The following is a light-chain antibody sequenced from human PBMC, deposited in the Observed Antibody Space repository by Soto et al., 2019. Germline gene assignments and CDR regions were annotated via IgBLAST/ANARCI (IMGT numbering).Light chain of an antibody. CDR1: QSVSSN. CDR2: GAS. V-gene: IGKV3-15*01. Sequence: EIVMTQSPATLSVSPGERATLSCRASQSVSSNLAWYQQKPGQAPMLLIYGASTRATGIPARFSGSGSGTEFTLTISSLQSEDFAVYYCQKYNNWPYTFGQGTKLEIK. CDR3: QKYNNWPYT. J-gene: IGKJ2*01.